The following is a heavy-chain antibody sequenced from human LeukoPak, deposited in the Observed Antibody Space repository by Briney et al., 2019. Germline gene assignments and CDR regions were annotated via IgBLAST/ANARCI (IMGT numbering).Heavy chain of an antibody. D-gene: IGHD6-19*01. J-gene: IGHJ3*02. CDR3: ARLYSSGRYANAFDI. CDR2: IRSIGDR. Sequence: GGSLRLSCAASGFTFSSYDMHWVRQATGKGLEWVSAIRSIGDRFYSGSVKGRFTISRENAKNTLYLEMNSLRVGDTAVYYCARLYSSGRYANAFDIWGQGTVVTVSS. CDR1: GFTFSSYD. V-gene: IGHV3-13*01.